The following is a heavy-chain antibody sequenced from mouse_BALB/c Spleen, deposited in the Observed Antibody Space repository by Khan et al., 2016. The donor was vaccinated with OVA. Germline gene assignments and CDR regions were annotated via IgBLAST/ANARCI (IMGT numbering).Heavy chain of an antibody. V-gene: IGHV1-54*01. Sequence: QVQLKQSGAELVRPGTSVKVSCKASGYAFTNYLIEWVKQRPGQGLEWIGVINPGSGGTNYNEKFKDKATLTADKSSSTAYMQLSCLTSDDSSVYFCSRSGYGFGAYWGPGTLVTVSA. CDR2: INPGSGGT. CDR1: GYAFTNYL. CDR3: SRSGYGFGAY. D-gene: IGHD3-2*02. J-gene: IGHJ3*01.